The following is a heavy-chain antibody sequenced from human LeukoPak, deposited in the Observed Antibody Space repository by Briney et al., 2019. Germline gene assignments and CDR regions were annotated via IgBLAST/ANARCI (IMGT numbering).Heavy chain of an antibody. V-gene: IGHV4-4*02. CDR2: IYHSGST. D-gene: IGHD5-18*01. CDR1: GGSISSSNW. J-gene: IGHJ4*02. Sequence: SGTLSLTCAVSGGSISSSNWWSWVRQPPGKGLEWIGEIYHSGSTNYNPSLKSRVTISVDKSKNQFSLNLTSVTAADTAVYYCARGLLIGYTNGLPHYYFDSWGQGTLVTVSS. CDR3: ARGLLIGYTNGLPHYYFDS.